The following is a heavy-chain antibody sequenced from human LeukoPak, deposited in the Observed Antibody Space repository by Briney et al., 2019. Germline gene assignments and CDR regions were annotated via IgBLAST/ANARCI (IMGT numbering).Heavy chain of an antibody. CDR1: GYTFTGYY. J-gene: IGHJ6*03. Sequence: ASVKVSCKASGYTFTGYYMHWVRQAPGQGLEWMGWINPNSGGTNYAQKFQGRVTMTRDTSISTAYMELSRLRSDDTAVYYCARVHSPIAVAGTYYYYYYMDVWGKGTTVTVSS. D-gene: IGHD6-19*01. V-gene: IGHV1-2*02. CDR2: INPNSGGT. CDR3: ARVHSPIAVAGTYYYYYYMDV.